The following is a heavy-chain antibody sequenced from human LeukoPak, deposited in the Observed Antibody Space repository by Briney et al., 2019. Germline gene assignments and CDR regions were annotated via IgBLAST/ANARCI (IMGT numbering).Heavy chain of an antibody. J-gene: IGHJ4*02. V-gene: IGHV3-9*01. CDR3: AKGDSSGWSEHYFDY. D-gene: IGHD6-19*01. Sequence: GGSLRLSCAASGFTFDDYAMHWVRQAPGKGLEWVSGISWNSGSIGYADSVKGRFTISRDNAKNSLYLQMNSPRAEDTALYYCAKGDSSGWSEHYFDYWGQGTLVTVSS. CDR1: GFTFDDYA. CDR2: ISWNSGSI.